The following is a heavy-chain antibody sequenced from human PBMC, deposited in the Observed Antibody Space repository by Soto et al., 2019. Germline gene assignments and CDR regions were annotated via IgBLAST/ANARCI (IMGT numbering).Heavy chain of an antibody. Sequence: LRLSCAASGFTFSSYAMHWVRQAPGKGLEWVAVISYDGSNKYYADSVKGRFTISRDNSKNTLYLQMNSLRAEDTAVYYCASLIVGATHFDYWGQGTLVTVS. CDR3: ASLIVGATHFDY. J-gene: IGHJ4*02. CDR2: ISYDGSNK. CDR1: GFTFSSYA. D-gene: IGHD1-26*01. V-gene: IGHV3-30-3*01.